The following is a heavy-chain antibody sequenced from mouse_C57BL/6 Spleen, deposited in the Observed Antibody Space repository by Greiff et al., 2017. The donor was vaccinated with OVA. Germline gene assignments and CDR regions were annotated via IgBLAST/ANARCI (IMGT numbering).Heavy chain of an antibody. J-gene: IGHJ4*01. CDR2: INYDGSST. CDR3: ARDRGYGRAMDY. CDR1: GFTFSDYY. V-gene: IGHV5-16*01. D-gene: IGHD1-1*01. Sequence: EVKLVESEGGLVQPGRSMKLSCTASGFTFSDYYMAWVRQVPEKGLEWVANINYDGSSTYYLDSLKSRFIISRDNAKNILYLQMSSLKSEDTATYYCARDRGYGRAMDYWGQGTSVTVSS.